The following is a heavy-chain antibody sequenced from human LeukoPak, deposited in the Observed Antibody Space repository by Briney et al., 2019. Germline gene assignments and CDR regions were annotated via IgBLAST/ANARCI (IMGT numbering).Heavy chain of an antibody. CDR2: LNPNSGGT. CDR3: AKSSSRLEGSSGYLNVDY. J-gene: IGHJ4*02. D-gene: IGHD3-22*01. CDR1: GYIFTGYY. V-gene: IGHV1-2*06. Sequence: GASVKVSCKTSGYIFTGYYIHWVRQAPGQGLEWMGRLNPNSGGTNYAQKFQGRVTLTRDTSISTAYMELSRLTSDDTAVYFCAKSSSRLEGSSGYLNVDYWGQGTLVTVSS.